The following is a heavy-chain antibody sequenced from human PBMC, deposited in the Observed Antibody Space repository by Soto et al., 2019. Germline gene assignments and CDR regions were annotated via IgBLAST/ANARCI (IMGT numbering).Heavy chain of an antibody. CDR3: ASLDWVESTDPYYYYYYGMDV. J-gene: IGHJ6*02. CDR2: IKQDGSEK. Sequence: EVQLVESGGGLVQPGGSLRLSCAASGFTFSSYWMSWVRQARGKGLEWVANIKQDGSEKYYVDSVKGRFTISRDNAKNSLYLQMNSLRAEDTAVYYCASLDWVESTDPYYYYYYGMDVWGQGTTVTVSS. D-gene: IGHD3-9*01. CDR1: GFTFSSYW. V-gene: IGHV3-7*05.